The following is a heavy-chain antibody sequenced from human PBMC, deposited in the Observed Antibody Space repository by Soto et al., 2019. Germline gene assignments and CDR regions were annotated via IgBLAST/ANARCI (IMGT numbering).Heavy chain of an antibody. J-gene: IGHJ4*02. CDR3: ARAACPGGSASRGFCRNYFDY. Sequence: SETLSLTCTVSGGSISADYWNWIRQPPGKGLELIGYVYYTGSTNYNPSLKSRVSLSLDPSKNQFSLNLSSVTAADTAVYFCARAACPGGSASRGFCRNYFDYWGQGTLVTVAS. CDR1: GGSISADY. V-gene: IGHV4-59*01. D-gene: IGHD3-16*01. CDR2: VYYTGST.